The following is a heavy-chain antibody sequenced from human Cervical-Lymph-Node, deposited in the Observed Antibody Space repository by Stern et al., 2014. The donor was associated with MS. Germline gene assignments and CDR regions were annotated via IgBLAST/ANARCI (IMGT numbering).Heavy chain of an antibody. D-gene: IGHD6-13*01. Sequence: EVQLVESGGGLVQPGGSLRLSCAASGFTFSSYSMNWVRQAPGKGLEWVSYISSSSSTIYYADSVKGRFTISRDNAKNSLYLQMNSLRDEDTAVYYCASLNGEQLVPYYYYGMDVWGQGTTVTVSS. V-gene: IGHV3-48*02. CDR1: GFTFSSYS. CDR2: ISSSSSTI. J-gene: IGHJ6*02. CDR3: ASLNGEQLVPYYYYGMDV.